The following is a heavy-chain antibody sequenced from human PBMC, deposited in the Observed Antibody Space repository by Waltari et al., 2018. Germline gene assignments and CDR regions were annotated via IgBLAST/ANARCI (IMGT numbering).Heavy chain of an antibody. CDR3: ARENWGLVDYYFDY. CDR2: ISSSSSTI. CDR1: GFTFSSYS. J-gene: IGHJ4*02. Sequence: EVQLVESGGGLVQPGGSLRLSCAASGFTFSSYSMNWVRQAPGKGLEWVSYISSSSSTIYYADSVKGRFTISRDNAKNSLYLQMNSLRAEDTAVYYCARENWGLVDYYFDYWGQGTLVTVSS. D-gene: IGHD7-27*01. V-gene: IGHV3-48*04.